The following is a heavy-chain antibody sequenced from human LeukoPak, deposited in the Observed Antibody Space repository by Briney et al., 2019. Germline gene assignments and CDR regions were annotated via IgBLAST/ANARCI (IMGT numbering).Heavy chain of an antibody. CDR2: IIPIFGTA. CDR1: GGTFSSYA. CDR3: AIVVVPAAILGGGYYYYYYMDV. V-gene: IGHV1-69*13. D-gene: IGHD2-2*02. J-gene: IGHJ6*03. Sequence: SVKVSCKASGGTFSSYAISWVRQAPGQGLEWMGGIIPIFGTANYAQKFRGRVTITADESTSTAYMELSSLRSEDTAVYYCAIVVVPAAILGGGYYYYYYMDVWGKGTTVTVSS.